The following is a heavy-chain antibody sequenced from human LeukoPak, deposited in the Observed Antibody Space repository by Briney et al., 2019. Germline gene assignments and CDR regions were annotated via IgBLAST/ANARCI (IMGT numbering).Heavy chain of an antibody. CDR1: GFTFSSYW. J-gene: IGHJ6*03. V-gene: IGHV3-74*01. Sequence: PGGSLRLSCAASGFTFSSYWMHWVRQAPGKGLVWVSRINTDGSSTSYAYSVKGRFTIARDNAKNTLYLQMNSLRAEDTAVYYCAKLVDPEDYYYYMDVRGKGTTVTVSS. D-gene: IGHD6-6*01. CDR2: INTDGSST. CDR3: AKLVDPEDYYYYMDV.